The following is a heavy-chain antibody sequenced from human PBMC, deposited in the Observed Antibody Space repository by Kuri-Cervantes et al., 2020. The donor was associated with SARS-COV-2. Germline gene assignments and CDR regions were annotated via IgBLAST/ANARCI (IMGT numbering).Heavy chain of an antibody. V-gene: IGHV1-2*02. CDR2: INPSNGGS. CDR3: GRQKSRHACGVCVDF. CDR1: EYGFSDHV. J-gene: IGHJ4*02. Sequence: ASSLDFCKAAEYGFSDHVIHWVRQDPGQGLEWMGWINPSNGGSVYAQKFQGRMTMTRDMSIHTHYMELTSLRSTDTAVYYCGRQKSRHACGVCVDFWGPGSRVTVSS. D-gene: IGHD2-8*01.